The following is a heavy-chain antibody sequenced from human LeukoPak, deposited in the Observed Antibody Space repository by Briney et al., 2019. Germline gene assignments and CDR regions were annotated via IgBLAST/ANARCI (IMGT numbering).Heavy chain of an antibody. J-gene: IGHJ4*02. V-gene: IGHV1-2*06. CDR1: GYTFTGYH. Sequence: ASVTVSCTASGYTFTGYHMHWVRQAPGQGLEWMGRINPNSGDTNYAQKFQGRVTMTRDTSISTAYMELSRLRSGDTAVYYCARDYCSSTSCLFDYWGQGTLVTVSS. CDR2: INPNSGDT. CDR3: ARDYCSSTSCLFDY. D-gene: IGHD2-2*01.